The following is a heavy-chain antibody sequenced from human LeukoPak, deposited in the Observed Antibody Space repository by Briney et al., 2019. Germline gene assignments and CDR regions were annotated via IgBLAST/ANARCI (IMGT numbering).Heavy chain of an antibody. J-gene: IGHJ2*01. Sequence: ASVKVSCKASGYTFTTYGISWVRQAPGQGLEWMGWISVYNGNTDYAQKLQGRATMTTDTSTSTAYMELRSLRSDDTAVYYCARGQYRPFDLWGRGTLVTVSS. CDR1: GYTFTTYG. V-gene: IGHV1-18*01. D-gene: IGHD1-14*01. CDR2: ISVYNGNT. CDR3: ARGQYRPFDL.